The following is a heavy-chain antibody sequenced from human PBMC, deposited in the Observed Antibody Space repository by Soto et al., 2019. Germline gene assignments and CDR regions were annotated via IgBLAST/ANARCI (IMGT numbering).Heavy chain of an antibody. CDR3: GRGTHAKKWLRLSYYYGMEV. V-gene: IGHV4-59*01. CDR1: CGSISSYY. D-gene: IGHD5-12*01. Sequence: SETLSLTCTVSCGSISSYYWSCIRQPPWKGLEWIVYIYYSGSTNYNPSLKSRVTISVDTTKNQFSLKLSSVTAADTAVYYCGRGTHAKKWLRLSYYYGMEVWGKGTRVTLSS. J-gene: IGHJ6*04. CDR2: IYYSGST.